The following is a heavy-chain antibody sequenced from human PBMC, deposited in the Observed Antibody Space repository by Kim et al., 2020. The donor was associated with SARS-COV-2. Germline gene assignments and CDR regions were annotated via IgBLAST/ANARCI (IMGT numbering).Heavy chain of an antibody. CDR2: ISSSSSYT. J-gene: IGHJ3*02. Sequence: GGSLRLSCAASGFTFSDYYMSWIRQAPGKGLEWVSYISSSSSYTNYADSVKGRFTISRDNAKNSLYLQMNSLRAEDTAVYYCARDVYSSGRTGPPAFDIWDQGTMVTVSS. CDR3: ARDVYSSGRTGPPAFDI. CDR1: GFTFSDYY. D-gene: IGHD6-19*01. V-gene: IGHV3-11*05.